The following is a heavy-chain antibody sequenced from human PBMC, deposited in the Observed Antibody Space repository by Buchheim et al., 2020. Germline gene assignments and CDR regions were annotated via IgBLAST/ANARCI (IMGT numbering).Heavy chain of an antibody. CDR1: GFTFSSYW. CDR3: ARWSCSGGSCYSSHYYGMDV. J-gene: IGHJ6*02. V-gene: IGHV3-74*01. CDR2: INSDGSST. Sequence: EVQLVESGGGLVQPGGSLRLSCAASGFTFSSYWMHWVRQAPGKGLVWVSRINSDGSSTSYADSVKGRFTISGNNAKNTRYRQMNSLRAEDTAVYYCARWSCSGGSCYSSHYYGMDVWGQGTT. D-gene: IGHD2-15*01.